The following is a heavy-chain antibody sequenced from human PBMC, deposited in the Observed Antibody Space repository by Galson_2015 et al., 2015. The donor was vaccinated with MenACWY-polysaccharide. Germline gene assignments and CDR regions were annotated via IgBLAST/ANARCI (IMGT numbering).Heavy chain of an antibody. Sequence: SLRLSCAASGFSFSTYWMHWVRHAPGKGLVWVSRINADGSATDYADSVRGRFTISRDNAKNTLYLEMNSLRAEDTAVYYCTKAGGKYCRGSSCCFNWFGPWGQGTLVTVSS. CDR3: TKAGGKYCRGSSCCFNWFGP. J-gene: IGHJ5*02. CDR1: GFSFSTYW. D-gene: IGHD2-2*01. CDR2: INADGSAT. V-gene: IGHV3-74*01.